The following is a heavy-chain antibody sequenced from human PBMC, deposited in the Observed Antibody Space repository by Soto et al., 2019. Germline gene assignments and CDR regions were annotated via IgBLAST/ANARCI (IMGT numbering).Heavy chain of an antibody. V-gene: IGHV3-33*01. Sequence: KGLEWVAVIWYDGSNKYYADSVKGRFTISRDNSKNTLYLQMNSLRAEDTAVYYCARFSRVMMTFGGVTAACDFCGQAPMVTVS. CDR2: IWYDGSNK. D-gene: IGHD3-16*01. CDR3: ARFSRVMMTFGGVTAACDF. J-gene: IGHJ3*01.